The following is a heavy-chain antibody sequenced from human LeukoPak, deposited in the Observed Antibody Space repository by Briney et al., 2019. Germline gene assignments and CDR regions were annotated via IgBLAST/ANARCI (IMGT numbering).Heavy chain of an antibody. D-gene: IGHD3-22*01. V-gene: IGHV1-69*05. CDR1: GGTFSSYA. CDR3: ARSTYYYDSSGYYPMDY. Sequence: GASVKVSCKASGGTFSSYAISWVRQAPGQGLEWMGGIIPILGTANYAQKFQGRVTITTDESTSTAYMELSSLRSEDTAVYYCARSTYYYDSSGYYPMDYWGQGTLVTVSS. CDR2: IIPILGTA. J-gene: IGHJ4*02.